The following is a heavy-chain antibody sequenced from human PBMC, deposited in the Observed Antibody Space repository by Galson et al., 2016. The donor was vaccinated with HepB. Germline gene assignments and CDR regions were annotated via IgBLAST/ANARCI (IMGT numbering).Heavy chain of an antibody. CDR2: AYHTGTT. D-gene: IGHD6-19*01. V-gene: IGHV4-4*02. Sequence: SETLSLTCTVTGDSMTSNWYSWVRQPPGQGLEWIGEAYHTGTTHYNPSLKNRVTMSIDKSNNHLSLTLNFVTAADTAIYYCARHIAVAGTGGFDYWGQGTLVTVSS. CDR1: GDSMTSNW. CDR3: ARHIAVAGTGGFDY. J-gene: IGHJ4*02.